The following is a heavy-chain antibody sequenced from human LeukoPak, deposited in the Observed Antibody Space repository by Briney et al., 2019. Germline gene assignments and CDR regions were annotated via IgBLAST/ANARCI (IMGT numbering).Heavy chain of an antibody. D-gene: IGHD2-2*01. V-gene: IGHV1-2*02. CDR2: INPNSGGT. Sequence: ASVKVSCKASGYTFTGYYMHWVRQAPGQGLEWMGWINPNSGGTNYAQKFQGRVTMTRDTSISTAYMELSRLRSDDTAVYYCARMPKNQLLALDYWGQGTLVTVSS. J-gene: IGHJ4*02. CDR1: GYTFTGYY. CDR3: ARMPKNQLLALDY.